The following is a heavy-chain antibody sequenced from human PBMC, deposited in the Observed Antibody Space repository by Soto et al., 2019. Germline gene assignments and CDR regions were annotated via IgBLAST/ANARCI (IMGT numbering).Heavy chain of an antibody. CDR2: ISSSGSTI. J-gene: IGHJ6*03. CDR1: GFTFSDYY. V-gene: IGHV3-11*01. Sequence: GGSLRLSCAASGFTFSDYYMSWIRQAPGKGLEWVSYISSSGSTIYYADSVKGRFTISRDNAKNSLYLQMNSLRAEDTAVYYCARVKRTPPGFECSSTSCYADGYYYYYYMDVWGKGTTVTVSS. D-gene: IGHD2-2*01. CDR3: ARVKRTPPGFECSSTSCYADGYYYYYYMDV.